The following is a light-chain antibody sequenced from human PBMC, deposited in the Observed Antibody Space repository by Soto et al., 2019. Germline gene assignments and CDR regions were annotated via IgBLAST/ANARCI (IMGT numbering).Light chain of an antibody. CDR3: QQLNSFPIP. CDR1: QGISSF. CDR2: GAS. Sequence: IQLTQSPSSLSASIGDRVTMTCRASQGISSFLAWYQQKPGKAPKLLIYGASTLQSGVPSRFSGSGSGTDFTLTIGSLQPEDIATYYCQQLNSFPIPFGPGTKVDIK. V-gene: IGKV1-9*01. J-gene: IGKJ3*01.